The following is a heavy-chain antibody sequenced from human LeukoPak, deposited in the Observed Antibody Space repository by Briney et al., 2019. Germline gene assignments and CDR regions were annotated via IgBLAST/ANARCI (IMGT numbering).Heavy chain of an antibody. CDR1: GFTFSSYA. CDR2: ISGDTGYT. Sequence: PGGSLRLSCAASGFTFSSYAMSWVRQAPGKGLEWVSFISGDTGYTKYADSVKGRFTISRDNSKNSLYLQMNSLRDEDTALYFCAKDLSRTYDYWGQGTLVTVSS. CDR3: AKDLSRTYDY. J-gene: IGHJ4*02. V-gene: IGHV3-43*02.